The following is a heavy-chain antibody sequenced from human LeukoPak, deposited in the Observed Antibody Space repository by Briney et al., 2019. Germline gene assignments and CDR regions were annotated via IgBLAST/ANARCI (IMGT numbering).Heavy chain of an antibody. CDR3: AKVMVPEGFYYAMDV. CDR1: GFTFSSYA. D-gene: IGHD2-2*01. CDR2: ISGGDGRT. Sequence: GGSLRLSCAASGFTFSSYAISWVRQAPGKGLEWVSAISGGDGRTYYADSVKGRFTISRDNSKNTLYLQMNSLRAEDTALYYCAKVMVPEGFYYAMDVWGQGTTVTVSS. V-gene: IGHV3-23*01. J-gene: IGHJ6*02.